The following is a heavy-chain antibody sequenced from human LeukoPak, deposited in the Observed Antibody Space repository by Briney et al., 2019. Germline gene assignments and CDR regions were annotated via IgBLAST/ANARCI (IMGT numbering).Heavy chain of an antibody. CDR2: IYTGGNT. D-gene: IGHD5-12*01. J-gene: IGHJ4*02. CDR3: ARGGYNGHDPYYFDS. CDR1: GFTVITTY. Sequence: GGSLRLSCSASGFTVITTYMSCVRQAPGKGLECISVIYTGGNTYHADSVKGRFSISRHNSENTIYLQMDSLRPEDTAVYYCARGGYNGHDPYYFDSWGQGSLVTVSS. V-gene: IGHV3-53*04.